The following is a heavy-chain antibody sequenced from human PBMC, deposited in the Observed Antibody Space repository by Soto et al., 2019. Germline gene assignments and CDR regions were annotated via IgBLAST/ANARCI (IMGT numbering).Heavy chain of an antibody. J-gene: IGHJ4*02. CDR2: IYYSGST. V-gene: IGHV4-39*01. CDR3: ARLPMVRGVIISLFDY. Sequence: SETLSLTCTVSGGSISSSSYYWGWIRQPPGKGLEWIGSIYYSGSTYYNPSLKSRVTISVDASKNQFSLKLSSVTAADTAVYYCARLPMVRGVIISLFDYWGQGTLVT. CDR1: GGSISSSSYY. D-gene: IGHD3-10*01.